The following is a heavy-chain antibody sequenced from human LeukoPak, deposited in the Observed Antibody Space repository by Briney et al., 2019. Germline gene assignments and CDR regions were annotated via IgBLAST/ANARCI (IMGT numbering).Heavy chain of an antibody. CDR3: ATWAFYHGLDV. D-gene: IGHD1-26*01. J-gene: IGHJ6*02. V-gene: IGHV3-43*02. CDR2: INRDGTKT. Sequence: GGSLRLSCAASGFAFPAFDMHWVRHAPGKGLEWVSLINRDGTKTYYADSVRGRFTISRDNSKDSLYLQMNSLRTEDTALYYCATWAFYHGLDVWGQGTTVTVSS. CDR1: GFAFPAFD.